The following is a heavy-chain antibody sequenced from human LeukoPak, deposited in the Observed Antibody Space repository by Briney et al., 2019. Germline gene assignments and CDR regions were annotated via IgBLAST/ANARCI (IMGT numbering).Heavy chain of an antibody. CDR2: IYPGDSDT. J-gene: IGHJ6*02. Sequence: GESLKISCKGSGYSFTSYWIGWVRQMPGKGLEWMGIIYPGDSDTRYSPSFQGQVTISADKSISTAYLQWSSLMASDTAMYYCARSRFLECCGMDVWGQGTMVTVSS. V-gene: IGHV5-51*01. CDR3: ARSRFLECCGMDV. CDR1: GYSFTSYW. D-gene: IGHD3-3*01.